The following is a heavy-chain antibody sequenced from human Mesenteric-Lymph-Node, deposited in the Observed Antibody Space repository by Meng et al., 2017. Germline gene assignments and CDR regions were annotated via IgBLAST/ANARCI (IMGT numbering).Heavy chain of an antibody. CDR1: GFPVSNYY. D-gene: IGHD2-2*01. Sequence: GESLKISCAASGFPVSNYYMNWVRQAPGKGLEWVSVIYSGGDTYYADSVKGRFTISRDNAKNSLYLQMNSLRAEDTAVYYCARDLVVPAALDAFDIWGQGTMVTVSS. CDR2: IYSGGDT. CDR3: ARDLVVPAALDAFDI. V-gene: IGHV3-53*01. J-gene: IGHJ3*02.